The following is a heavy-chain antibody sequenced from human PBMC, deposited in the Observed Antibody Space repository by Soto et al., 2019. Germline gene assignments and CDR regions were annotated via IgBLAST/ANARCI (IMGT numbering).Heavy chain of an antibody. CDR2: IYYSGST. Sequence: SETLSLTCTVSGGSISSGGYYWSWIRQHPGEGLEWIGYIYYSGSTYYNPSLKSRVTISVDTSKNQFSLKLSSVTAADTAVYYCARDHRVVGSLLYYYGMDVWGQGTTVTVSS. D-gene: IGHD2-15*01. J-gene: IGHJ6*02. CDR3: ARDHRVVGSLLYYYGMDV. CDR1: GGSISSGGYY. V-gene: IGHV4-31*03.